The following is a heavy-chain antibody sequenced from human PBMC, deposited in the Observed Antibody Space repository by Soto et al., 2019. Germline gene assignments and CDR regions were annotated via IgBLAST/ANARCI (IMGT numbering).Heavy chain of an antibody. CDR3: AKDTYYGSGNDYVFDY. CDR2: ISSHEIDK. D-gene: IGHD3-10*01. V-gene: IGHV3-30*18. Sequence: QVQLVESGGGVVQPGRSVRLSCAASGFTFTNYGLHWVRQAPGKGLEWVAVISSHEIDKYYADSVQGRFTISRDNYRDNFELQMKSLRAEDTAVDYCAKDTYYGSGNDYVFDYWGQGTLVTASS. J-gene: IGHJ4*02. CDR1: GFTFTNYG.